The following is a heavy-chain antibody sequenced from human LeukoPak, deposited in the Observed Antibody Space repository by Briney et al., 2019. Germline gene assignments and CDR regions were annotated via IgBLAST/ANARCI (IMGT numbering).Heavy chain of an antibody. CDR2: VYDIDYS. CDR3: ARVREMAAYDDALDI. V-gene: IGHV4-59*01. CDR1: GVSFSSFY. Sequence: PSETLSLTCTISGVSFSSFYWSWIRQPPGKGLEWIAYVYDIDYSNSNPSLKSRVTISVDMSKNQFSLNLSSVTAADTAVYFCARVREMAAYDDALDIWGQGAMVTVS. J-gene: IGHJ3*02. D-gene: IGHD5-24*01.